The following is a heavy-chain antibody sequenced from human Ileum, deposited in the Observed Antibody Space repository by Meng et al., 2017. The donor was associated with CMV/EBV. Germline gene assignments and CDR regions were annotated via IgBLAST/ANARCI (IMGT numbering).Heavy chain of an antibody. CDR1: GGSISRANW. V-gene: IGHV4-4*02. J-gene: IGHJ4*02. CDR2: VYRGGNA. Sequence: SGGSISRANWWTRVRQTPGKGLEWIGEVYRGGNAMYNPSLQSRLTISVDDSTNQVSLRLRSVTAADTAMYYCTTGSAYSPPGQFHQWGQGTLVTVSS. CDR3: TTGSAYSPPGQFHQ. D-gene: IGHD3-22*01.